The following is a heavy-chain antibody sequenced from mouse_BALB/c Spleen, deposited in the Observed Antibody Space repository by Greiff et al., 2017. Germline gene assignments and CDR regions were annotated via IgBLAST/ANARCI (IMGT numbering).Heavy chain of an antibody. J-gene: IGHJ4*01. V-gene: IGHV5-17*02. D-gene: IGHD2-10*02. CDR1: GFTFSSFG. Sequence: EVKVVESGGGLVQPGGSRKLSCAASGFTFSSFGMHWVRQAPEKGLEWVAYISSGSSTIYYADTVKGRFTISRDNPKNTLFLQMTSLRSEDTAMYYCARGYGNYLYAMDYWGQGTSVTVSS. CDR2: ISSGSSTI. CDR3: ARGYGNYLYAMDY.